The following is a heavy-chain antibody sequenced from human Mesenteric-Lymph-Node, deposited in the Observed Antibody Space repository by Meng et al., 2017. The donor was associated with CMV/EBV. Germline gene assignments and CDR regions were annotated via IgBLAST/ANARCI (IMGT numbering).Heavy chain of an antibody. Sequence: SFSGYYRSWIRQPPGKGLEWIGEINHSGSTNYNPSLKSRVTISVDTSKNQFSLKLSSVTAADTAVYYFARGHSITIFGVVINNWFDPWGQGTLVTVSS. CDR1: SFSGYY. CDR3: ARGHSITIFGVVINNWFDP. D-gene: IGHD3-3*01. CDR2: INHSGST. V-gene: IGHV4-34*01. J-gene: IGHJ5*02.